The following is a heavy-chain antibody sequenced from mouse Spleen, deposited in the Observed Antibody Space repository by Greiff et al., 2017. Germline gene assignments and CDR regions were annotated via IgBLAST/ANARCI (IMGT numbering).Heavy chain of an antibody. CDR1: GITFSDAW. CDR2: IRNKANDHAT. D-gene: IGHD6-1*01. J-gene: IGHJ4*01. CDR3: ARRSATGALAS. Sequence: EVKLVESGGGLVQPGGSMKLSCAASGITFSDAWMDWVRQSPEKGLEWVAEIRNKANDHATIYAESVKGRFTISRDDSKSNVYLQMNSLRAEDTGIYYCARRSATGALASWGQGTSVTVSS. V-gene: IGHV6-6*01.